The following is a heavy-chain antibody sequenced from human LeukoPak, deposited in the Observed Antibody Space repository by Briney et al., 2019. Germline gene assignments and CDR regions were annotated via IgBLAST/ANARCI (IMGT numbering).Heavy chain of an antibody. CDR2: INPNSGDT. Sequence: AASVKVSCKTSGYTFTGYYTHWVRQAPGQGLEWMGWINPNSGDTNYAQKFQGRVTMTRDTSISTAYMELSRLRSDDTAVYYCARNWKDAFDIWGQGTMVTVSS. CDR1: GYTFTGYY. J-gene: IGHJ3*02. CDR3: ARNWKDAFDI. V-gene: IGHV1-2*02. D-gene: IGHD1-1*01.